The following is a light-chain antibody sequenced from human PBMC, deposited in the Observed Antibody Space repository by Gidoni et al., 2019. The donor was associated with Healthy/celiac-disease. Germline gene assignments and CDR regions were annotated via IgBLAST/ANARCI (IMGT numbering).Light chain of an antibody. V-gene: IGKV1-39*01. J-gene: IGKJ2*01. Sequence: DIQMTQSPSFLSASVGDRVTITCRASQSISSYLNWYQQKPGKAPKLLIYAASRLQSGVPSRFSGSGAGTDFTLTSSSLQPEDAATYYCQHSNNTLRYTFGQGTKLEIK. CDR1: QSISSY. CDR3: QHSNNTLRYT. CDR2: AAS.